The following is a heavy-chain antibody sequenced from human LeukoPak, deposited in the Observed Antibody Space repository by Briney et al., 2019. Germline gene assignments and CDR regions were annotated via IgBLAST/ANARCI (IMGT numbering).Heavy chain of an antibody. CDR2: ISSSGDYI. V-gene: IGHV3-21*01. J-gene: IGHJ4*02. Sequence: GGSLRLSCAASGFTFNAYSMNWVRQAPGKGLEWVSSISSSGDYIYYADSVKGRFAISRDNAKNSLYLQMNSLRDEDTAVYYCARGFTSMVDYWGQGTLVTVSS. CDR3: ARGFTSMVDY. D-gene: IGHD5-18*01. CDR1: GFTFNAYS.